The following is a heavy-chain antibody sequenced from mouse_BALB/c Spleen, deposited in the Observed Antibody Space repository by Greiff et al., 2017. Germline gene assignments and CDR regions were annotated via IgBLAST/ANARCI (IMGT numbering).Heavy chain of an antibody. CDR1: GFNIKDTY. J-gene: IGHJ4*01. V-gene: IGHV14-3*02. D-gene: IGHD2-2*01. CDR2: IDPANGNT. CDR3: AREHYVYPYYAMDY. Sequence: VQLQQSGAELVKPGASVKLSCTASGFNIKDTYMHWVKQRPEQGLEWIGRIDPANGNTKYDPKFQGKATITADTSSNTAYLQLSSLTSEDTAVYYCAREHYVYPYYAMDYWGQGTSVTVSS.